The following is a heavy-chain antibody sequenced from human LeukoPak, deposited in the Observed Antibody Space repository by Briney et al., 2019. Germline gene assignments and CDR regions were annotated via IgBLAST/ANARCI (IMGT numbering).Heavy chain of an antibody. D-gene: IGHD3-3*01. V-gene: IGHV1-69*13. CDR2: IIPIFGTA. CDR3: ARTSEVTIFPRYFDL. Sequence: SVKVSCKASGAPFSSYTINWVRQAPGQGLEWVGGIIPIFGTANYAQKFQGRVTIAADESTSTAYMELSSLRSEDTAVYYCARTSEVTIFPRYFDLWGRGTLVIVSS. J-gene: IGHJ2*01. CDR1: GAPFSSYT.